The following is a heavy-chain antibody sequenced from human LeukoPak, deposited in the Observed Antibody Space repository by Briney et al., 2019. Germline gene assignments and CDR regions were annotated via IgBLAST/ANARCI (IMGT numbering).Heavy chain of an antibody. CDR1: GYTFTGYY. Sequence: ASVKVFCKPSGYTFTGYYMHWVGQAPGQGLEWMGWINPNSGGTNYAQKFQGRVTMTRDPSISTAYMELRRLRSDDTAVYYCARPGDCSSTSCYYFGFDPWGQGTLVTVSS. V-gene: IGHV1-2*02. CDR2: INPNSGGT. CDR3: ARPGDCSSTSCYYFGFDP. D-gene: IGHD2-2*01. J-gene: IGHJ5*02.